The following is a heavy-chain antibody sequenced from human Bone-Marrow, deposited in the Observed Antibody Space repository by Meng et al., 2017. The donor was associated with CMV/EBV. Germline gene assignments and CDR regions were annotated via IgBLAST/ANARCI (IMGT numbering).Heavy chain of an antibody. CDR2: IYYSGST. D-gene: IGHD6-19*01. V-gene: IGHV4-59*01. CDR3: ARERKDSSGWYSYYGMDV. CDR1: GGSIRSYY. J-gene: IGHJ6*02. Sequence: GSLRLSCTVSGGSIRSYYWSWIRQPPGKGLEWIGYIYYSGSTNYNPSLKSRVTISVDTSKNQFSLKLSSVTAADTAVYYCARERKDSSGWYSYYGMDVWGQGTTVTVSS.